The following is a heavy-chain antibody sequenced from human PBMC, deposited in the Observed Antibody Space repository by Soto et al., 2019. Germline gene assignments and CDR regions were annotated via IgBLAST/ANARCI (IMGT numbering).Heavy chain of an antibody. CDR1: GFTFSSYA. Sequence: GGSLILSCAASGFTFSSYAMSWVRQAPGKGLEWVSAISGSGGSTYYADSVKGRFTISRDNSKNTLYLQMNSLRAEDTAVYYCAKDGYSGYDFDYWGQGTLVTVSS. D-gene: IGHD5-12*01. J-gene: IGHJ4*02. CDR3: AKDGYSGYDFDY. CDR2: ISGSGGST. V-gene: IGHV3-23*01.